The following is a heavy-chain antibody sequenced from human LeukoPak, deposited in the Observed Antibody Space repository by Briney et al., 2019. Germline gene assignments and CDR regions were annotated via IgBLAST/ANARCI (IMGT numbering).Heavy chain of an antibody. CDR1: GGYISSYY. V-gene: IGHV4-59*01. CDR2: INYSGST. J-gene: IGHJ4*02. CDR3: ARASVMAPAYFDY. Sequence: PSETLSLTCTVSGGYISSYYWSWLRQPPGKGLEWIAYINYSGSTNYNPSLKSRVTISVDTSKNQFSLKLSSVTAADTAVYYCARASVMAPAYFDYWGQGTLVTVSS. D-gene: IGHD5-24*01.